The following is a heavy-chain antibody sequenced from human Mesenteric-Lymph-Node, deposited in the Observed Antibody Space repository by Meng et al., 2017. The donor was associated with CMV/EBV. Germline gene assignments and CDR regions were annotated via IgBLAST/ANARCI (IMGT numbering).Heavy chain of an antibody. V-gene: IGHV3-23*01. CDR3: AKDQFIAVLGEGRYSYGLDV. J-gene: IGHJ6*02. CDR1: GFSFSTFD. D-gene: IGHD6-19*01. CDR2: ISGFGATT. Sequence: GGSLRLSCAASGFSFSTFDMNWVRQAPGRGLEWVSGISGFGATTNYADSVKGRFTISRDNSKNILYLQMNSLRAEDTAVYYCAKDQFIAVLGEGRYSYGLDVWGQGTTVTVSS.